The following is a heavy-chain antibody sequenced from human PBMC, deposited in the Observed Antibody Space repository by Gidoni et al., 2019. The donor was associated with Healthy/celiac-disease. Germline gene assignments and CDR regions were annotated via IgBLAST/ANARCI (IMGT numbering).Heavy chain of an antibody. J-gene: IGHJ4*02. CDR2: IWYDGSNK. Sequence: QVQLVESGGGVVQPGRSLRLSCAASGFTFSSYGMHWVRQAPGKGLEWVAVIWYDGSNKYYADSVKGRFTISRDNSKNTLYLQMNSLRAEDTAVYYCAREASYDSSGPYDYWGQGTLVTVSS. CDR1: GFTFSSYG. D-gene: IGHD3-22*01. CDR3: AREASYDSSGPYDY. V-gene: IGHV3-33*01.